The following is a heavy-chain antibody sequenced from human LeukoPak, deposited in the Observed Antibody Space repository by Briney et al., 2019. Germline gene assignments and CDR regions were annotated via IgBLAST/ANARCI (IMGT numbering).Heavy chain of an antibody. V-gene: IGHV4-38-2*02. CDR1: GYSISSGYY. CDR3: ARDAGADIVVVPAALEAWYMDV. CDR2: IYHSGST. Sequence: SETLSLTCTVSGYSISSGYYWGWIRQPPGKGLEWIGSIYHSGSTYYNPSLKSRVTISVDTSKNQFSLKLSSVTAADTAVYYCARDAGADIVVVPAALEAWYMDVWGKGTTVTVSS. D-gene: IGHD2-2*01. J-gene: IGHJ6*03.